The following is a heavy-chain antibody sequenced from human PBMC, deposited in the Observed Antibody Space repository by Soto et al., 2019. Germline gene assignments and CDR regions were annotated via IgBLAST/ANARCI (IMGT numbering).Heavy chain of an antibody. CDR1: GSTFSSYT. V-gene: IGHV1-69*02. J-gene: IGHJ4*02. Sequence: SVKVSCKASGSTFSSYTISWVRQAPGQGLEWMGRIIPILGIANYAQKFQGRVTITADKSTSTAYMELSSLRSEDTAVYYCARGGGPFMNSVTKPFDYWGQGTLVNVS. D-gene: IGHD4-17*01. CDR3: ARGGGPFMNSVTKPFDY. CDR2: IIPILGIA.